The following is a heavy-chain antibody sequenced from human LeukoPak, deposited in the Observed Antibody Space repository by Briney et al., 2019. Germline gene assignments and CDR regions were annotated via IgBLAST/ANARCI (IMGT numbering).Heavy chain of an antibody. J-gene: IGHJ4*02. CDR2: INHSGST. CDR3: ASLGYCTNGVCYSFDY. Sequence: KSSETLSLTCAVYGGSFSGYYWSWIRQPPGKGLEWIGEINHSGSTNYNPSLKSRVTISVDTSKNQFSLKLSSVTAADTAVYYCASLGYCTNGVCYSFDYWGQGTLVTVSS. V-gene: IGHV4-34*01. D-gene: IGHD2-8*01. CDR1: GGSFSGYY.